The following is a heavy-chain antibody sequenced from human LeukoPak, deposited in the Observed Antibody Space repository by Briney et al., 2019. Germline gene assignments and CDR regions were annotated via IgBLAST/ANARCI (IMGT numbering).Heavy chain of an antibody. J-gene: IGHJ4*02. Sequence: GGSLRLSCAASGFTVSTNYMSWVRQAPGKGLEWVSVIYSGGSTYYADSVKGRFTISRDNSKNTLYLQMNSLRAEDTAIYYCVKDRPNYYGSNGHYYRQNGDYWGQGTLVAVSS. CDR2: IYSGGST. V-gene: IGHV3-53*01. CDR1: GFTVSTNY. CDR3: VKDRPNYYGSNGHYYRQNGDY. D-gene: IGHD3-22*01.